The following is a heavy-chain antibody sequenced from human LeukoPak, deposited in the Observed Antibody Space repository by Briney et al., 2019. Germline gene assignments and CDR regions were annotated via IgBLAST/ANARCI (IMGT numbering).Heavy chain of an antibody. Sequence: SVKVSCKASGGTFSSYAISWVRQAPGQGLEWMGGIIPIFGTANYAQKFQGRVTITTDESTSTAYMELSSLRSEDTAVYYCASAPSIAAPYFDYWGQGTLVTVSS. D-gene: IGHD6-6*01. V-gene: IGHV1-69*05. J-gene: IGHJ4*02. CDR2: IIPIFGTA. CDR1: GGTFSSYA. CDR3: ASAPSIAAPYFDY.